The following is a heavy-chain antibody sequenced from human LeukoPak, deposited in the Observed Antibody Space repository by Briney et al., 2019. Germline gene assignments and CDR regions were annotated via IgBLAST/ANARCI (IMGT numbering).Heavy chain of an antibody. CDR1: GFTFSSYE. D-gene: IGHD2-21*01. CDR2: ISSSGGTI. Sequence: PGGSLRLSCAASGFTFSSYEMNWARQAPGKGLEWVSYISSSGGTIYYADSVKGRFTISRDNAKNSLYLQMSSLRAEDTAVYYRARDRAITHFDYWGQGTLVTVSS. CDR3: ARDRAITHFDY. V-gene: IGHV3-48*03. J-gene: IGHJ4*02.